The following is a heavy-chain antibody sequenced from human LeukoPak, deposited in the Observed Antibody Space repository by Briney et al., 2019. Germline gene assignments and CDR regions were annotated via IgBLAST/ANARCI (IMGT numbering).Heavy chain of an antibody. J-gene: IGHJ4*02. CDR3: ARNYYDRSGYSDTFDY. Sequence: PGGSLRLSCAASGFTFSSYAMHWVRQAPGKGLEWVAVISYDGSNKYYADSVKGRFTISRDNSKNTLYLQMNSLRAEDTAVYYCARNYYDRSGYSDTFDYWGQGTLVTVSS. CDR1: GFTFSSYA. CDR2: ISYDGSNK. V-gene: IGHV3-30*04. D-gene: IGHD3-22*01.